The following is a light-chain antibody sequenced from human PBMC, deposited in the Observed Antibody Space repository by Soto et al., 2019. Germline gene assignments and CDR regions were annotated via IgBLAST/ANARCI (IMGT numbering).Light chain of an antibody. J-gene: IGKJ2*01. CDR3: HQASSFPYT. CDR1: QTITRW. V-gene: IGKV1-12*01. Sequence: DIQMTQSPSSVSASVGDRVTITCRASQTITRWLTWYQQKPGNAPKLLIYDASTLESGVPSRFSGTGYGTDFTLTISSPQPEDFATYYCHQASSFPYTFGHGTKLEIK. CDR2: DAS.